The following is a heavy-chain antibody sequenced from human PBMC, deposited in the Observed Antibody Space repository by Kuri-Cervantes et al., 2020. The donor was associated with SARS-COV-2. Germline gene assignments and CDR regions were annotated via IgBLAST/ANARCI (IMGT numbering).Heavy chain of an antibody. Sequence: SETLSLTCTVSGASIISGSYYWSWIRQPAGKGLEWIGRIYTSGSTNYNPSLKSRVTISVDTSKNQFSLKLSSVTAADTAVYYCARGRRYCSGGSCWRYYYYYMDVWGKGTTVTVSS. D-gene: IGHD2-15*01. CDR1: GASIISGSYY. V-gene: IGHV4-61*02. J-gene: IGHJ6*03. CDR3: ARGRRYCSGGSCWRYYYYYMDV. CDR2: IYTSGST.